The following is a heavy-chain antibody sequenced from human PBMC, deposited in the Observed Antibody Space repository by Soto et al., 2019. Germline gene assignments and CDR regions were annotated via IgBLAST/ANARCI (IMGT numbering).Heavy chain of an antibody. D-gene: IGHD5-18*01. V-gene: IGHV5-10-1*01. Sequence: GESLKISCKGSGYSFTSYWISWVRQMPGKGLEWMGRIDPSDSYTNYSPSFQGHVTISADKSISTAYLQWSSLKASDTAMYYCASWVDTAMVSENYYGIDVWGQGTTVTVSS. CDR2: IDPSDSYT. CDR1: GYSFTSYW. CDR3: ASWVDTAMVSENYYGIDV. J-gene: IGHJ6*02.